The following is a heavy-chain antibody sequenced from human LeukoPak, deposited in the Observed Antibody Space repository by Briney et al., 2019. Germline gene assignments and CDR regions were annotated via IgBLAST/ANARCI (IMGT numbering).Heavy chain of an antibody. CDR3: AREKGKEGYYFDY. CDR1: GFTFSSYW. J-gene: IGHJ4*02. V-gene: IGHV3-33*08. Sequence: GGSLRLSCAASGFTFSSYWMSWVRQAPGKGLEWVAVIWYDGSNKYYADSVKGRFTISRDNSKNTLYLQMNSLGAEDTAVYYCAREKGKEGYYFDYWGQGTLVTVSS. CDR2: IWYDGSNK. D-gene: IGHD3-10*01.